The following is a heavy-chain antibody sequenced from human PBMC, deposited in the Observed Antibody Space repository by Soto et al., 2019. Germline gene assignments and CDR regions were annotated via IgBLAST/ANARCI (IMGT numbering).Heavy chain of an antibody. CDR2: IGGNGGTT. CDR1: GFSFSTYA. D-gene: IGHD3-9*01. V-gene: IGHV3-23*01. J-gene: IGHJ4*02. Sequence: GGSLRLSCAASGFSFSTYAMSWVRQAPGKGLEWVSLIGGNGGTTNYGDSVKGRFTISRDNSKKTLFLQMNSLRAEDTAVYYCAKGRENKMFDVDTLFDYWGQGTLVTVSS. CDR3: AKGRENKMFDVDTLFDY.